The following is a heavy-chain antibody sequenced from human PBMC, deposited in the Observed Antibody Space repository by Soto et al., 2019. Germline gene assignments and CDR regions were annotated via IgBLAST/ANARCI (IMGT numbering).Heavy chain of an antibody. J-gene: IGHJ4*02. CDR2: ISSSSSTI. CDR1: GFTFSSYS. V-gene: IGHV3-48*01. Sequence: EVQLVESGGGLVQPGGSLRLSCAASGFTFSSYSMNWFRKAPGKGLGWVSYISSSSSTIYYADSVKGRFTISRDNAKNSLYLQMTSLRAEDTAVYYCARDRCSSTSCYNFDHWGQGTLVTVSS. CDR3: ARDRCSSTSCYNFDH. D-gene: IGHD2-2*01.